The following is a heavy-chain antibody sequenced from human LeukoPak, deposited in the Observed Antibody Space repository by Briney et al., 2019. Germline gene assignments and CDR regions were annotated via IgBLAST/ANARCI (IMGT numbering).Heavy chain of an antibody. CDR2: ISYDGSNK. CDR3: ARDVDYFGSGIYY. D-gene: IGHD3-10*01. Sequence: PGGSLRLSCAASGFTFSSYAMHWVRQAPGKGLEWVAVISYDGSNKYYADSVKGRFTISRDNAKNSLYLQMNSLRAEDTAVYYCARDVDYFGSGIYYWGQGTLVTVSS. J-gene: IGHJ4*02. V-gene: IGHV3-30*04. CDR1: GFTFSSYA.